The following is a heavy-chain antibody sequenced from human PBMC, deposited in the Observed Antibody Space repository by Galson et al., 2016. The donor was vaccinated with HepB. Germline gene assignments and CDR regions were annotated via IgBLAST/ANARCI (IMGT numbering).Heavy chain of an antibody. CDR3: VRDPYGGYGY. J-gene: IGHJ4*02. V-gene: IGHV3-7*01. CDR2: INRDGSTE. CDR1: GFTFSSDY. D-gene: IGHD4/OR15-4a*01. Sequence: SLRLSCAASGFTFSSDYMLWARQAPGKGLEWVANINRDGSTENYADSVRGRFTISRDNAQNSLYLQMNSLRVEDTAAYYCVRDPYGGYGYWGQGTLVTVSS.